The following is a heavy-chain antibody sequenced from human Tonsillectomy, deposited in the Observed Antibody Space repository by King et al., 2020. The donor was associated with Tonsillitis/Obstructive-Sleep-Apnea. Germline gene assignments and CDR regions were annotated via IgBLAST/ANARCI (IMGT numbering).Heavy chain of an antibody. Sequence: QLQLQESGPGLVKPSEPLSLTCTVSGGSISSSSYYWGWIRQPPGKGLEWIGSIYYSGSTYYNPSLKSRVTISVDTSKNQFSLKLSSVTAADTAVYYCARLDPHIVDYWGQGTLVTVSS. V-gene: IGHV4-39*01. CDR3: ARLDPHIVDY. J-gene: IGHJ4*02. CDR2: IYYSGST. D-gene: IGHD2-21*01. CDR1: GGSISSSSYY.